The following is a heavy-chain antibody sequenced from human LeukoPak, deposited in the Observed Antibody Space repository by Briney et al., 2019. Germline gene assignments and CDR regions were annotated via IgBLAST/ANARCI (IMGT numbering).Heavy chain of an antibody. CDR3: ARDKVGFAGGSLDY. Sequence: PGGSLRLSCAASGFTFSSYGMHWVRQAPGKGLEWVAVIWYDGSNKYYADSVKGRFTISRDNSKNTLYLQMNSLRAEDTAVYYCARDKVGFAGGSLDYWGQGTLVTVSS. CDR1: GFTFSSYG. CDR2: IWYDGSNK. J-gene: IGHJ4*02. D-gene: IGHD4-23*01. V-gene: IGHV3-33*01.